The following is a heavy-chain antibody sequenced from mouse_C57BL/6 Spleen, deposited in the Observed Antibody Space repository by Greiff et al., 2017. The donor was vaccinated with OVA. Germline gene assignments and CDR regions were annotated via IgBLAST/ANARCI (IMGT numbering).Heavy chain of an antibody. Sequence: EVQLQQSGPELVKPGASVKLSCKASGYSFTGYYMNWVKQSPEKSLEWIGEINPSTGGTTYNQKFKAKATLTVDKSSSTAYMQLKRLTSEDAAVYYCARATSDFDYWGQGTTLTVSS. CDR3: ARATSDFDY. J-gene: IGHJ2*01. CDR2: INPSTGGT. V-gene: IGHV1-42*01. CDR1: GYSFTGYY. D-gene: IGHD2-13*01.